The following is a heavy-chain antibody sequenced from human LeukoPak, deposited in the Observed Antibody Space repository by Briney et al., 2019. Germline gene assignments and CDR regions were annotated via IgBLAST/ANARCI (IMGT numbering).Heavy chain of an antibody. CDR3: ARGSLQKQLARPLGY. Sequence: GASVKVSCKASGGTFSSYAISWVRQAPGQGLEWMGGIIPIFGTANYAQKFQGRVTITADESTSTAYMELSSLRSDDTAVYYCARGSLQKQLARPLGYWGQGTLVTVSS. J-gene: IGHJ4*02. CDR2: IIPIFGTA. CDR1: GGTFSSYA. V-gene: IGHV1-69*13. D-gene: IGHD6-13*01.